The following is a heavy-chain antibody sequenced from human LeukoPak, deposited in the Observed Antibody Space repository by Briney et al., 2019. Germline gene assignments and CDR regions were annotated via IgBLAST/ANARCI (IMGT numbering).Heavy chain of an antibody. V-gene: IGHV3-30*18. D-gene: IGHD3-9*01. CDR3: AKERLRYFDWLAYYFDY. Sequence: GGSLRLSCAASGFTFSCYGMHWVRQAPGKGLEWVAVISYDGSNKYYADSVKGRFTISRDNSKNTLYLQMNSLRAEDTAVYYCAKERLRYFDWLAYYFDYWGQGTLVTVSS. CDR1: GFTFSCYG. CDR2: ISYDGSNK. J-gene: IGHJ4*02.